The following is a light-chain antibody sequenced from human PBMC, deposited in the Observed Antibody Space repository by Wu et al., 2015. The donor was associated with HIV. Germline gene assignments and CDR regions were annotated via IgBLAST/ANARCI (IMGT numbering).Light chain of an antibody. Sequence: DIVLTQSPGTLSLSPGERATLSCRASQSVSSNYLAWYQQKPGQAPRLLIYGASGRATGIPDRFSGSGSGTDFTLIISRLEPEDFAVYYCQQYGTSPLTFDGGTTLEIK. CDR2: GAS. CDR1: QSVSSNY. J-gene: IGKJ4*01. V-gene: IGKV3-20*01. CDR3: QQYGTSPLT.